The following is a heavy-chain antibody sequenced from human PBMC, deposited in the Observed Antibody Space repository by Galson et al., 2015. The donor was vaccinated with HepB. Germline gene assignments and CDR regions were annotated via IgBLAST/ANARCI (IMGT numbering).Heavy chain of an antibody. J-gene: IGHJ4*02. D-gene: IGHD3-22*01. V-gene: IGHV3-48*03. CDR2: IGSSGTPI. CDR1: GFDFSNYA. CDR3: ARDYYDSHFDY. Sequence: SLRLSCAASGFDFSNYAMNWVRQAPGKGLEWVSYIGSSGTPIYYADSLKGRFTISRDNAKNSLYLQMNSLGAEDTAVYYCARDYYDSHFDYWGQGTLVTVSS.